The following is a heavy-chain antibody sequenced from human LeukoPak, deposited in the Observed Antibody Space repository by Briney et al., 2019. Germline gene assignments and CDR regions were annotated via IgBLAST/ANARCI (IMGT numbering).Heavy chain of an antibody. CDR3: VKAIPAAWGAFDI. Sequence: GGSLRLSCSASGFTFSNYAIHWGRQAPGKGLEYVSAIGTDGGGTYYADSVKGRFTISRDNSKNTLYLQMSSLRAEDTAVYYCVKAIPAAWGAFDIWGQGTMVIVSS. CDR2: IGTDGGGT. D-gene: IGHD6-25*01. V-gene: IGHV3-64D*09. CDR1: GFTFSNYA. J-gene: IGHJ3*02.